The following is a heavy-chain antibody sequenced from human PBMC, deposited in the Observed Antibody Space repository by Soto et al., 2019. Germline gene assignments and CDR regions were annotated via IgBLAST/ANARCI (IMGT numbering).Heavy chain of an antibody. CDR3: AREVQVHTPAFVY. Sequence: QVQLVQAGAEMKKHGSSVKVSCQSSGGTFNTYAMNWVRQAPGQGPEWMGDISPMFGAANYAPKFQGRVTITADESTGTSYMQLSRVTSEDTALYFCAREVQVHTPAFVYWGQGTLVTVSS. J-gene: IGHJ4*02. CDR1: GGTFNTYA. V-gene: IGHV1-69*19. D-gene: IGHD3-10*01. CDR2: ISPMFGAA.